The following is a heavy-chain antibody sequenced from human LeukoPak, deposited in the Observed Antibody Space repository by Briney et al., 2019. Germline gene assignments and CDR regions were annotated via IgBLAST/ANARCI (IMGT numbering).Heavy chain of an antibody. Sequence: SETLSLTCAVYGGSFSGYYWSWIRQPPGKGLEWIGSIYHSGSTYYNPSLKSRVTISVDTSKNQFSLKLSSVTAADTAVYYCARAGRDYYGSGSYSSYYYYYMDVWGKGTTVTVSS. V-gene: IGHV4-34*01. J-gene: IGHJ6*03. D-gene: IGHD3-10*01. CDR1: GGSFSGYY. CDR2: IYHSGST. CDR3: ARAGRDYYGSGSYSSYYYYYMDV.